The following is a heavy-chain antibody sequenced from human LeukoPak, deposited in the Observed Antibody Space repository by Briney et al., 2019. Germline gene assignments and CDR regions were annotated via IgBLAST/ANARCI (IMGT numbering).Heavy chain of an antibody. J-gene: IGHJ6*03. CDR2: INHSGRT. CDR3: ARGVAVAGPDRYYYYYYMDV. D-gene: IGHD6-19*01. CDR1: SGSFSNYY. Sequence: SETLSLTCAVYSGSFSNYYWSWIRQPPGKGLEWIAEINHSGRTSYNPSLKSRVTISVDTSRNQFSLKLSSVTAADTAVYYCARGVAVAGPDRYYYYYYMDVWGKGTTVTVSS. V-gene: IGHV4-34*01.